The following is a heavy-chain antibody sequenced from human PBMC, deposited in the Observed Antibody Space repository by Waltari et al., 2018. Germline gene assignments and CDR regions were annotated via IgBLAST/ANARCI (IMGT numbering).Heavy chain of an antibody. Sequence: QVQLQESGPGLVKPPETLSLTCTVSGGSISSHYWRWIRQPPGEGLEWIGHIYYSGSTKYNPSLKSRVTISVDTSKNQFSLKLNSVTAADTAVYYCARGYYCSGDNCLGFDPWGQGTLVTVSS. J-gene: IGHJ5*02. V-gene: IGHV4-59*11. D-gene: IGHD2-15*01. CDR2: IYYSGST. CDR3: ARGYYCSGDNCLGFDP. CDR1: GGSISSHY.